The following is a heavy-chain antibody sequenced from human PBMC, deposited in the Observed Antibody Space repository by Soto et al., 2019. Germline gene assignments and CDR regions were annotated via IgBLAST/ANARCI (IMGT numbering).Heavy chain of an antibody. CDR1: GASISSSSYS. CDR3: AKVFGYQLLFIDY. CDR2: IYYSGST. D-gene: IGHD2-2*01. V-gene: IGHV4-39*01. J-gene: IGHJ4*02. Sequence: PSETLSLICTVSGASISSSSYSWSWLRQHPGKGLEWIGSIYYSGSTYYNPSLKSRVTISIDTSKNQFSLKLSSVTAADTAVYYCAKVFGYQLLFIDYWGQGTLVTVSS.